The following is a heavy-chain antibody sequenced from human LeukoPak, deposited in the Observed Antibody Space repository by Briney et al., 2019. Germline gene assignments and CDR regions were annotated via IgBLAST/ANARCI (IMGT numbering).Heavy chain of an antibody. J-gene: IGHJ4*02. CDR3: ARDVILGYCTNGVCYADY. V-gene: IGHV1-18*01. CDR1: GYTFTSYG. Sequence: GASVKVSCKASGYTFTSYGISWVRQAPGQGLEWMGWISAYNGNTNYAQKLQGRVTMTTDTSTSTAYMELRSLRSDGTAVYYCARDVILGYCTNGVCYADYWGQGTLVTVSS. CDR2: ISAYNGNT. D-gene: IGHD2-8*01.